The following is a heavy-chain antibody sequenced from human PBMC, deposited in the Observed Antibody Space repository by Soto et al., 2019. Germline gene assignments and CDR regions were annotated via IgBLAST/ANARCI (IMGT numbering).Heavy chain of an antibody. J-gene: IGHJ4*02. D-gene: IGHD5-18*01. CDR3: ARVETDLALWRSYFEF. CDR2: IDSSEIT. V-gene: IGHV4-39*01. CDR1: GASVGSRSHS. Sequence: PSETLSLTCTVSGASVGSRSHSWAWFRQPPGKGLEWIGNIDSSEITEFSPSLRSRLSMSVDASANQFSLNLKSVTAQDTAVYFCARVETDLALWRSYFEFWGRGVLVTVSS.